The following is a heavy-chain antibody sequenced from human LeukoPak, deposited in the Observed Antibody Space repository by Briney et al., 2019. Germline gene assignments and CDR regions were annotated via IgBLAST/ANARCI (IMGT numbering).Heavy chain of an antibody. CDR1: GGSFSGYY. Sequence: PSETLSLTCAVYGGSFSGYYWSWIRQPAGKGLEWIGRIYTSGSTNYNPSLKSRVTMSVDTSKNQFSLKLSSVTAADTAVYYCARDRVVRGVILNYYYYYMDVWGKGTTVTISS. CDR3: ARDRVVRGVILNYYYYYMDV. J-gene: IGHJ6*03. D-gene: IGHD3-10*01. CDR2: IYTSGST. V-gene: IGHV4-4*07.